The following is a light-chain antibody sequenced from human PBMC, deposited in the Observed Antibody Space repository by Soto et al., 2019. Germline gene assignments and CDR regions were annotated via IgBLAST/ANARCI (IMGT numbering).Light chain of an antibody. CDR2: DAS. J-gene: IGKJ4*01. V-gene: IGKV3-11*01. CDR3: QQRSNWPLT. CDR1: QSISSH. Sequence: EIVLTQSPATLSLSPGERATLSCRASQSISSHLAWYQQKPGQAPRLLIYDASNRATGIPARFSGSGSGTDFTLTVSSLEPEDFAVYYCQQRSNWPLTFGGGTKVELK.